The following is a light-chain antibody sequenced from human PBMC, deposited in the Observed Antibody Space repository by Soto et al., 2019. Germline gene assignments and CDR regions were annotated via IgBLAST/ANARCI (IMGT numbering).Light chain of an antibody. V-gene: IGKV1-5*01. CDR3: QQYNGDSRG. J-gene: IGKJ1*01. CDR2: NAA. Sequence: DILMTQSPSTLSASVGDRVTITCRASQNINIWLAWYQQKPGKAPKLLIYNAAYLESGVPSRFSGSGSGTEFTLTISSLKPDDFAIYYCQQYNGDSRGFGQGTKVEL. CDR1: QNINIW.